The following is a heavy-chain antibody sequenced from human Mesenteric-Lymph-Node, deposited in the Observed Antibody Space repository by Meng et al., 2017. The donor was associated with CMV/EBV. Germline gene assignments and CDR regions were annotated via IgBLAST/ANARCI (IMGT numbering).Heavy chain of an antibody. J-gene: IGHJ4*01. Sequence: GGSLRLSCAASGFTFSSYAMHWVRQAPGKGLEWVAVISHDGSHKYYADSVKGRFTISKDNSKNTLYLQMNSLRPEDTAVYYCARDTALDYWGHGTLVTVSS. CDR1: GFTFSSYA. CDR2: ISHDGSHK. V-gene: IGHV3-30*04. CDR3: ARDTALDY.